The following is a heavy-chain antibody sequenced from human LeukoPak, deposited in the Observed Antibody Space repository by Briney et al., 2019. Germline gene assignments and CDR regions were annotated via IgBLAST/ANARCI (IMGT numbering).Heavy chain of an antibody. V-gene: IGHV3-21*01. CDR2: ISGSSSYI. CDR3: ARDVYYYDSSGFDP. D-gene: IGHD3-22*01. J-gene: IGHJ5*02. CDR1: GFTFSNYY. Sequence: PGGSLILSCAASGFTFSNYYMNWVRQAPGKGLEWVSSISGSSSYIYYADSVKGRFTISRDNAKNSLYLQMNSLRAEDTAVYYCARDVYYYDSSGFDPWGQGTLVTVSS.